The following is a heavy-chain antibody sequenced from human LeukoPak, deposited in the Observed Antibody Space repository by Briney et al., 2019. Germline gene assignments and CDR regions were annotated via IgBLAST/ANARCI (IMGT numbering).Heavy chain of an antibody. D-gene: IGHD6-13*01. J-gene: IGHJ4*02. CDR1: GYTFTAYY. V-gene: IGHV1-2*02. CDR2: IKCDSGGT. CDR3: GVSNWAAGAAFDS. Sequence: ASVKVSCKASGYTFTAYYMHWVRQAPGQGLEWMGWIKCDSGGTEYSRNYRGRVTMTSDTSISTAYMELTRLTSDDTAVYYCGVSNWAAGAAFDSWGQGTQVTVSS.